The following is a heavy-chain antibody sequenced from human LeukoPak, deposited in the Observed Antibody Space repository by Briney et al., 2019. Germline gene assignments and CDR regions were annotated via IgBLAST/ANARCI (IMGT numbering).Heavy chain of an antibody. V-gene: IGHV3-7*01. J-gene: IGHJ3*02. CDR3: ARDWHHSDSRDFAFDI. CDR2: MKQDGSEK. D-gene: IGHD3-22*01. Sequence: PGGSLRLSCTTSGFPFSRYSMNWVRQAPGKGLEWVANMKQDGSEKYFVDSVKGRFTISRDNAKNSLYLQMNSLRAEDTAVYHCARDWHHSDSRDFAFDIWGQGTMVTVSS. CDR1: GFPFSRYS.